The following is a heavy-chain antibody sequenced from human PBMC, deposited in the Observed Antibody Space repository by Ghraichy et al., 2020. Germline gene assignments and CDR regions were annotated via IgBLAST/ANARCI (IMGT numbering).Heavy chain of an antibody. D-gene: IGHD3-3*01. V-gene: IGHV4-59*01. CDR1: GGSISSDY. Sequence: SETLSLTCTVSGGSISSDYWGWIRQPPGKGLEWLGHIHYSGSTVYNPSLRSRVTMSVDTSKKQFSLKLISVTTADTAVYYCARVPCIAVFGLACDYYGVDVWGQGTTVIVSS. J-gene: IGHJ6*02. CDR2: IHYSGST. CDR3: ARVPCIAVFGLACDYYGVDV.